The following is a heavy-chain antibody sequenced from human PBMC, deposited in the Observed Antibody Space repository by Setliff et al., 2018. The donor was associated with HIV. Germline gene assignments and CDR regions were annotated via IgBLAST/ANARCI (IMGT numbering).Heavy chain of an antibody. J-gene: IGHJ6*03. Sequence: ASVKVSCKASGYTFIDYGFCWVRQAPGQGLEWMGWINPYNGKRNYAQSLQGRVTMTTDTSTNSAYMELRNLKSDDTAVYYCTRAPGTGGYSFYMDVWGKGTTVTVSS. CDR2: INPYNGKR. D-gene: IGHD3-10*01. V-gene: IGHV1-18*01. CDR1: GYTFIDYG. CDR3: TRAPGTGGYSFYMDV.